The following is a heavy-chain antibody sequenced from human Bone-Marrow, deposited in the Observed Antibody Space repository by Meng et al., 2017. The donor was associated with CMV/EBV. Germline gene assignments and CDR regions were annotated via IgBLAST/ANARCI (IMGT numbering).Heavy chain of an antibody. V-gene: IGHV1-69*10. CDR2: IIPVPGIA. J-gene: IGHJ4*02. D-gene: IGHD2-2*01. Sequence: SVKVSCKSSGGTFSSYAISWVRQAPGQGLEWMGGIIPVPGIANYAQKFQGRVTITADISTRTAYMELNSLRSADTAVYYCAREGVIPAERPTEETYYFDNWGQGTLVTFYS. CDR1: GGTFSSYA. CDR3: AREGVIPAERPTEETYYFDN.